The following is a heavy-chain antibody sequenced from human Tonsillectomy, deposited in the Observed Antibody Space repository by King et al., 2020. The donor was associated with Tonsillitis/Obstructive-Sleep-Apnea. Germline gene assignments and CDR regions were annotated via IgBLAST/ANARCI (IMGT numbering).Heavy chain of an antibody. CDR3: ARWYCSSTSCYVMDV. V-gene: IGHV4-59*01. Sequence: QLQESGPGLVKPSETLSLTCTVSGGTITNYYWSLIRQPPGKGLELICYIYNSGSTGYNPSLKSRVTISVDTSKSQFSLKLSSVTAADTAVYFCARWYCSSTSCYVMDVWGKGTTVTVSS. D-gene: IGHD2-2*01. CDR1: GGTITNYY. J-gene: IGHJ6*04. CDR2: IYNSGST.